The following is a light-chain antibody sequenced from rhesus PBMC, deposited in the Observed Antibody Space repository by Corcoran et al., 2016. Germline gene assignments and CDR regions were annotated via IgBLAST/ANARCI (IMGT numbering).Light chain of an antibody. Sequence: DIQMTQSPSSLSASVGDRVTITCRASQGITNFLNWYQQKPGKAPNLLIYYGKLLESGVPSRFSGSGSGTAFTLTISSLQPEDFATYYCQQYHSLPFTFGPGIKLDIK. J-gene: IGKJ3*01. V-gene: IGKV1-32*05. CDR2: YGK. CDR3: QQYHSLPFT. CDR1: QGITNF.